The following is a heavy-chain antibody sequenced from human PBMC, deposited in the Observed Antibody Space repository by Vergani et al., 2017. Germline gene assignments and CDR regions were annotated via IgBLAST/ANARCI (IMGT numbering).Heavy chain of an antibody. Sequence: QVQLQESGPGLVKPSETLSLTCAVSGYSISSGYYWGWIRQPPGKGLEWIGSIYHSGSTYYNPSLKSRVTISVDTSKNQFSLKLSSVTAADTAVYYCARVPYYYYYMDVWGKGTTVTVSS. J-gene: IGHJ6*03. CDR2: IYHSGST. V-gene: IGHV4-38-2*01. CDR3: ARVPYYYYYMDV. CDR1: GYSISSGYY.